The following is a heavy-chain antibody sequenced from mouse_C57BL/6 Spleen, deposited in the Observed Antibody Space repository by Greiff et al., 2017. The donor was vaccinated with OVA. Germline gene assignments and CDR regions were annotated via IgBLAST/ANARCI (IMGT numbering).Heavy chain of an antibody. CDR1: GYTFTSYW. D-gene: IGHD1-1*01. CDR3: ARNYLGGSSQYYYAMDY. Sequence: QVQLQQPGAELVMPGASVKLSCKASGYTFTSYWMHWVKQRPGQGLEWIGEIDPSDSYTNYNQKFKGKSTLTVDKSSSTAYMQLSSLTSEDSAVYYCARNYLGGSSQYYYAMDYWGQGTSVTVSS. J-gene: IGHJ4*01. V-gene: IGHV1-69*01. CDR2: IDPSDSYT.